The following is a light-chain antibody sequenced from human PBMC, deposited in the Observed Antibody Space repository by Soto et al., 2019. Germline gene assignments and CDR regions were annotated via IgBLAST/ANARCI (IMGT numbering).Light chain of an antibody. J-gene: IGKJ1*01. CDR1: QSLLHTDGYNY. Sequence: DIVMTQSPLSPPVTPGEPASISCRSSQSLLHTDGYNYLDWFLQKPGQSPQLLIYVASNRASGVPDRFSGSGSGTDFTLKISRVEAEDVGVYYCMQSLQTPRTFGQGTKVEL. CDR3: MQSLQTPRT. V-gene: IGKV2-28*01. CDR2: VAS.